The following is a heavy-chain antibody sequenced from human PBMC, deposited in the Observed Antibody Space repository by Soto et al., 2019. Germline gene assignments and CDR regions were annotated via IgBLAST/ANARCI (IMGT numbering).Heavy chain of an antibody. Sequence: ASVKVSCKASGYIFPNYGISWVRQAPGQGLEWMGWISAYNANTNYAQKLQGRVTMTTDTSTSTAYMELRSLTPDDTAVYYCVRDLDGSGSYYTDYRGLGTMVT. D-gene: IGHD3-10*01. CDR1: GYIFPNYG. V-gene: IGHV1-18*01. J-gene: IGHJ4*02. CDR2: ISAYNANT. CDR3: VRDLDGSGSYYTDY.